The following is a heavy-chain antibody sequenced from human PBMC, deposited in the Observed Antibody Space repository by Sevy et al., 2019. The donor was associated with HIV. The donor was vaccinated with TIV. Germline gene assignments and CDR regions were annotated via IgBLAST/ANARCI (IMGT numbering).Heavy chain of an antibody. D-gene: IGHD1-26*01. CDR2: INPNSGST. J-gene: IGHJ4*02. V-gene: IGHV1-46*01. CDR1: GYTFTSSY. CDR3: ARSLLGYRGSYYGGYYFDY. Sequence: ASVKVSCKASGYTFTSSYMNWVRQAPGQGLEWMGIINPNSGSTTYAQKFQGRVTMTRDTSSSTVYMELSSLRSEDTAVYYCARSLLGYRGSYYGGYYFDYWGQGTLVTVSS.